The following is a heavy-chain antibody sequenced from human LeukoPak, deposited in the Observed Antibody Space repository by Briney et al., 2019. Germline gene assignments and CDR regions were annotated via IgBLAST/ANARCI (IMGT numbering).Heavy chain of an antibody. D-gene: IGHD3-22*01. CDR3: ARAPRGYYDSSGVPLAGPFDY. Sequence: GGSLRLSCAASGFTFSSYAMHWVRQAPGKGLEWVAVISYDGSNKYYADSVKGRFTISRDNSKNTLYLQMNSLRAEDTAVYYCARAPRGYYDSSGVPLAGPFDYWGQGTLVTVSS. CDR1: GFTFSSYA. V-gene: IGHV3-30*04. CDR2: ISYDGSNK. J-gene: IGHJ4*02.